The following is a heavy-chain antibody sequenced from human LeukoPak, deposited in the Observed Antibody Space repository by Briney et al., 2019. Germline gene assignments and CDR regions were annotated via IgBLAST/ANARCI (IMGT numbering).Heavy chain of an antibody. CDR3: AKMRGQYYHSYYMDV. J-gene: IGHJ6*03. Sequence: GGSLRLSCSASGFTFRNFAISWVRQAPGKGLEWVSSIGGGDTHYADSVKGRFTISRDDSKSTLYLQMNSLTAEDTAVYYCAKMRGQYYHSYYMDVWGKGTTVTVSS. V-gene: IGHV3-23*01. CDR2: IGGGDT. CDR1: GFTFRNFA.